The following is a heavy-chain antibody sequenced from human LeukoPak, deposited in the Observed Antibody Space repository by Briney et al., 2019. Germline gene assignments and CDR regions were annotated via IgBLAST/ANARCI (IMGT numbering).Heavy chain of an antibody. D-gene: IGHD3/OR15-3a*01. CDR2: IKSKRDGGTT. V-gene: IGHV3-15*01. CDR3: ATVDFWTGNIRNYYYYYYMDV. Sequence: GGSLRLSCAASGFTFSNAWMSWVRQAPGEGLEWVGRIKSKRDGGTTDYAAPVKGRFTISRDDSKNMLHLEMNSLKTEDTAVYFCATVDFWTGNIRNYYYYYYMDVWGKGTTVTVSS. CDR1: GFTFSNAW. J-gene: IGHJ6*03.